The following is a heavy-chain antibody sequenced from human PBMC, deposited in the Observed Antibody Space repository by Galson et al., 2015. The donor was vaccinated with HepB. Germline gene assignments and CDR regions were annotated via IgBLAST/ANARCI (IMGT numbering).Heavy chain of an antibody. V-gene: IGHV3-23*01. CDR3: AKDPYSNYFNWFDP. CDR2: TSGKGDAT. Sequence: SLRLSRAVSGLTFSNHAMSWVRQAPGKGLEWVSGTSGKGDATYYADSVKGRFTISRDNSKNTLYLQMNSLRADDTAVYYCAKDPYSNYFNWFDPWGQGTLVTVSS. J-gene: IGHJ5*02. D-gene: IGHD4-11*01. CDR1: GLTFSNHA.